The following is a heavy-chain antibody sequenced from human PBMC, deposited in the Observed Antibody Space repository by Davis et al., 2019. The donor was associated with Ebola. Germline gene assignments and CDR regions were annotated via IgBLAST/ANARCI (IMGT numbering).Heavy chain of an antibody. CDR1: GYTFTSYY. CDR2: IIPIFGAA. D-gene: IGHD3-10*01. CDR3: ATDPSGYGMDV. V-gene: IGHV1-69*13. Sequence: AASVKVSCKASGYTFTSYYMHWVRQAPGQGLEWMGGIIPIFGAANYAQRFQGRVTITADESTSTAYMELSSLRSEDTAVYYCATDPSGYGMDVWGQGTTVTVSS. J-gene: IGHJ6*02.